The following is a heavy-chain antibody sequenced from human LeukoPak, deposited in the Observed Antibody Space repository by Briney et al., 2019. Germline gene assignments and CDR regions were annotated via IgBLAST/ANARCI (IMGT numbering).Heavy chain of an antibody. D-gene: IGHD2-2*01. J-gene: IGHJ4*02. CDR3: ARDQRYCSSSSCPWEPFDY. Sequence: GGSLRLSCAASGFTFSSYWMTWVRQAPEKGLEWVANIKQDGSEKYYVDSVKGRFTISRDNAKNSLYLQMNSLRAEDTAVYYCARDQRYCSSSSCPWEPFDYWGQGTLVTVSS. CDR2: IKQDGSEK. V-gene: IGHV3-7*05. CDR1: GFTFSSYW.